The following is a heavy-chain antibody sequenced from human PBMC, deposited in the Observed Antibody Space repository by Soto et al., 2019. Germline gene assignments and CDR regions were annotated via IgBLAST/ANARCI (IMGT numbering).Heavy chain of an antibody. CDR3: ARETVERGYSYGQLPLGMDV. Sequence: QVQLQESGPGLVKPSQTLSLTCTVSGGSISSGGYYWSWIRQHPGKGLEWIGYIYYSGSTYYNPSLKSRVTISVDTSKNQFSLKLSSVTAADTAVYYCARETVERGYSYGQLPLGMDVWGQGTTVTVSS. V-gene: IGHV4-31*03. CDR2: IYYSGST. CDR1: GGSISSGGYY. D-gene: IGHD5-18*01. J-gene: IGHJ6*02.